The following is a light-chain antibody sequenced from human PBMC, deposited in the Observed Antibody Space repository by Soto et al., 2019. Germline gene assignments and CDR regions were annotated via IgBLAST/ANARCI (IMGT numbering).Light chain of an antibody. V-gene: IGKV3-15*01. CDR1: QSVRTN. CDR2: GAS. CDR3: QQYNSWPPIT. J-gene: IGKJ5*01. Sequence: EIVLTQSPDTLYLSPGEGATISCRSSQSVRTNLAWYQQKAGQAPRLLIYGASTRATGIPDRFSGSGSGTELTLTISSLQSEDFAVYYCQQYNSWPPITFGQGTRLEIK.